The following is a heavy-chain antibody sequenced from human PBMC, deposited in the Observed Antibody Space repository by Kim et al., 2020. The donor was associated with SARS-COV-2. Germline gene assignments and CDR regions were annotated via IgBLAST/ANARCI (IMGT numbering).Heavy chain of an antibody. CDR1: GFTFSSYG. D-gene: IGHD4-17*01. CDR2: ISYDGSNK. Sequence: GGSLRLSCAASGFTFSSYGMHWVRQAPGKGLEWVAVISYDGSNKYYADSVKGRFTISRDNSKNTLYLQMNSLRAEDTAVYYCAKGAGYGGNPPFDYWGQGTLVTVSS. J-gene: IGHJ4*02. V-gene: IGHV3-30*18. CDR3: AKGAGYGGNPPFDY.